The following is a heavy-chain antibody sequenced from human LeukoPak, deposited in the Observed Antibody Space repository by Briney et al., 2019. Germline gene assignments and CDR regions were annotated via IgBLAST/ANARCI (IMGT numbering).Heavy chain of an antibody. CDR1: GFTFSYYY. J-gene: IGHJ4*02. V-gene: IGHV3-11*01. Sequence: GGSLRLYCAASGFTFSYYYMLWLPQAQGKGLEGVSYLSNSGSNIYYADYVKGRFTIYRANAKTSLYRQMNSLRAEDAAVYYCARAGRGYFDYWGQGTLVTVSS. CDR3: ARAGRGYFDY. CDR2: LSNSGSNI. D-gene: IGHD1-1*01.